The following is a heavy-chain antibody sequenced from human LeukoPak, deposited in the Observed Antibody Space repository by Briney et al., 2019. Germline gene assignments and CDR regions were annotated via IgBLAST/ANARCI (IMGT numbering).Heavy chain of an antibody. J-gene: IGHJ3*02. Sequence: SETLSLTCAVYGGSFSSYYWSWIRQPPGKGLEWIGYIYYSGSTNYNPSLKSRVTISVDTSKNQFSLKLSSVTAADTAVYYCARAYGDFWSGYAFDIWGQGTMVTVSS. CDR1: GGSFSSYY. D-gene: IGHD3-3*01. V-gene: IGHV4-59*01. CDR2: IYYSGST. CDR3: ARAYGDFWSGYAFDI.